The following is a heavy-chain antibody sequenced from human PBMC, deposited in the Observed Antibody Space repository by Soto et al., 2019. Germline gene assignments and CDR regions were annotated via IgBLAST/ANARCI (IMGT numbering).Heavy chain of an antibody. CDR3: AKDWARRGAFDI. J-gene: IGHJ3*02. V-gene: IGHV3-23*01. CDR1: GFTFSSYA. CDR2: ISGSGGST. D-gene: IGHD3-10*01. Sequence: GGSLRLSCAASGFTFSSYAMSWVRQAPGKGLEWVSAISGSGGSTYYADSVKGRFTISSDNSKNMLYQQMNSLGAEDTVVYYWAKDWARRGAFDIWGQGTMVTVSS.